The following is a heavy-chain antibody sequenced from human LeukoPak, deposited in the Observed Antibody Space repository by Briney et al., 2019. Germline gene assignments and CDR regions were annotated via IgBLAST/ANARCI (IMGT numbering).Heavy chain of an antibody. CDR1: GYTFTVYY. D-gene: IGHD6-13*01. CDR2: INPNSGGT. Sequence: ASVKVSCKASGYTFTVYYMHWVRQAPGQGLEWMGWINPNSGGTNYAQKFQGRVTMTRDTSISTAYMELSRLRSDDTAVYYCARAAADDYYFDYWGQGTLVTVSS. CDR3: ARAAADDYYFDY. V-gene: IGHV1-2*02. J-gene: IGHJ4*02.